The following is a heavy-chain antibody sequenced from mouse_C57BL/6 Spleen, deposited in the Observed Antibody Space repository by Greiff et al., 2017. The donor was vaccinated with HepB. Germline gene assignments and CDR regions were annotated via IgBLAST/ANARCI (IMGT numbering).Heavy chain of an antibody. CDR2: ISSGSSTI. D-gene: IGHD1-1*01. J-gene: IGHJ2*01. V-gene: IGHV5-17*01. CDR3: AKPTVVAPFDY. Sequence: EVKLVESGGGLVKPGGSLKLSCAASGFTFSDYGMHWVRQAPEKGLEWVAYISSGSSTISYADTVKGRFTISRDNAKNTLFLQMTSLRSEDTAMYYCAKPTVVAPFDYWGQGTTLTVSS. CDR1: GFTFSDYG.